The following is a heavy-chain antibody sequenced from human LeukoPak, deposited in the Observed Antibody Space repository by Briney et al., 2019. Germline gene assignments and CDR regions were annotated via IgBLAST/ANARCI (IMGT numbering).Heavy chain of an antibody. CDR2: ISGRGGST. J-gene: IGHJ4*02. Sequence: GGSLRLSCAASGFTFSSYAMSWVRQAPGKGLEWVSAISGRGGSTYYADSVKGRFTISRDNSKNTLYLQMNSLRAEDTAVYYCAKDVTYYYDSSGPFDYWGQGTLVTVSS. CDR3: AKDVTYYYDSSGPFDY. V-gene: IGHV3-23*01. CDR1: GFTFSSYA. D-gene: IGHD3-22*01.